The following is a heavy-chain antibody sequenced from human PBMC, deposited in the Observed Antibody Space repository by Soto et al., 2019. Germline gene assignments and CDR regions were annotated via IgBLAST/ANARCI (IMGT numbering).Heavy chain of an antibody. J-gene: IGHJ6*03. CDR2: IYYSGST. V-gene: IGHV4-59*01. CDR1: GGSISSYY. D-gene: IGHD5-18*01. CDR3: ARDRYSYGENYYYYYYMDA. Sequence: QVQLQESGPGLVKPSETLSLTCTVSGGSISSYYWSWIRQPPGKGLEWIGYIYYSGSTNYNPSLKSRVTISVDTSKNQFSLKLSSVTAADTAVYYCARDRYSYGENYYYYYYMDAWGKGTTVTVSS.